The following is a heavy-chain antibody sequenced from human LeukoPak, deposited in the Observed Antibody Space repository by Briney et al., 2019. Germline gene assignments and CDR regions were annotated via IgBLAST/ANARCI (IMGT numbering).Heavy chain of an antibody. D-gene: IGHD5-24*01. Sequence: GGSLRLSCAASGFTFSSYAMNWVRQAPGKGLEWVSSISESGGTTDYADSVKGRFTISRDNSKNTLYLQMNSLRAEDTAVYYCARDLGLEMATGGYWGQGTLVTVSS. J-gene: IGHJ4*02. CDR1: GFTFSSYA. V-gene: IGHV3-23*01. CDR2: ISESGGTT. CDR3: ARDLGLEMATGGY.